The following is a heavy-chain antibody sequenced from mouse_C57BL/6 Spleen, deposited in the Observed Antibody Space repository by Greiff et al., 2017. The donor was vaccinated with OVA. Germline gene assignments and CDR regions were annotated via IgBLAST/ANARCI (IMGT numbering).Heavy chain of an antibody. J-gene: IGHJ3*01. V-gene: IGHV1-85*01. CDR3: ARSVYYSNSWFAY. CDR2: IYPRDGST. CDR1: GYTFTSYD. Sequence: VQLQQSGPELVKPGASVKLSCKASGYTFTSYDINWVKQRPGQGLEWIGWIYPRDGSTKYNEKFKGKATLTVDTSSSTAYMELHSLTSEDSAVYFCARSVYYSNSWFAYWGQGTLVTVSA. D-gene: IGHD2-5*01.